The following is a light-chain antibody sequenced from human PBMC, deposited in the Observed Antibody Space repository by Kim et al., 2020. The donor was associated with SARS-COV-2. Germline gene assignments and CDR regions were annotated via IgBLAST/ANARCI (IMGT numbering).Light chain of an antibody. CDR1: QIVSHW. V-gene: IGKV1-5*03. J-gene: IGKJ2*01. CDR3: QQYNTWYT. Sequence: LSTAVGDRVTITCRASQIVSHWLAWYQQKPGKAPKVLIYETSKLKSGVPSRFSGSGFGTEFTLTISSLQPDDFATYYCQQYNTWYTFGQGTKLEI. CDR2: ETS.